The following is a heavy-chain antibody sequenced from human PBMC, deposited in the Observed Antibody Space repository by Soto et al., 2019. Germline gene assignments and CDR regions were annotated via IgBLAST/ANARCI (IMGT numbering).Heavy chain of an antibody. Sequence: QLQLEESGPGLVKPSETLSLTCTVSGGSISSSIYNWGWIRQPPGKGLEWIGSIYYSGSTYYNPSLKSRATISVDTSKNQFSLKKSSVTAADTAVYYCASFHTVGTTYYFDYWGQGTLVTVSS. CDR1: GGSISSSIYN. V-gene: IGHV4-39*01. D-gene: IGHD1-26*01. CDR3: ASFHTVGTTYYFDY. J-gene: IGHJ4*02. CDR2: IYYSGST.